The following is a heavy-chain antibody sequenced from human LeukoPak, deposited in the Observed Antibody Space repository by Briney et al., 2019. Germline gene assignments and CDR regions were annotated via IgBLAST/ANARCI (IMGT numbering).Heavy chain of an antibody. CDR3: ARSSGWYLNPFDY. J-gene: IGHJ4*02. CDR2: IYYSGST. CDR1: GGSISSSSYY. Sequence: SETQSLTCTVSGGSISSSSYYWGWIRQPPGKGLEWIGSIYYSGSTYYNPSLKSRVTISVDTSKNQFSLKLSSVTAADTAVYYCARSSGWYLNPFDYWGQGTLVTVSS. V-gene: IGHV4-39*01. D-gene: IGHD6-19*01.